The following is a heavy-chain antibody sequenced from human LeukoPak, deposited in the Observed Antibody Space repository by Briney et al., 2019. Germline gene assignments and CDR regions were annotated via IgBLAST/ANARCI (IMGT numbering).Heavy chain of an antibody. CDR1: GGSISSSSYY. D-gene: IGHD3-22*01. Sequence: SETLSLTCTVSGGSISSSSYYWGWIRQPPGKGLEWIGSIYYSGSTYYNPSLKSRVAISVDTSKNQFSLKLSSVTAADTAVYYCARGDSSGYPRIDYWGQGTLVTVSS. V-gene: IGHV4-39*01. CDR3: ARGDSSGYPRIDY. CDR2: IYYSGST. J-gene: IGHJ4*02.